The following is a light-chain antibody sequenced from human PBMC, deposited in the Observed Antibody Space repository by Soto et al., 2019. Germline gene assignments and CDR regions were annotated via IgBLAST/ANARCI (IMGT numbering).Light chain of an antibody. J-gene: IGLJ2*01. Sequence: QSVLTQPASVSGSPGQSITISCTGTSSDAGGYNYVSWYQQHPGKAPKLMIYEVSDRPSGVSNRFSGSKSGDTASLTISGLQAEDEASYFCSSYTTSSTMIFGGGTKLTVL. CDR3: SSYTTSSTMI. V-gene: IGLV2-14*01. CDR2: EVS. CDR1: SSDAGGYNY.